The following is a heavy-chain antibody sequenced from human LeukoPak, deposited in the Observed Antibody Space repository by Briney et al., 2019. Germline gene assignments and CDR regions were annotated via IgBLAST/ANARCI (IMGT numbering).Heavy chain of an antibody. J-gene: IGHJ4*02. V-gene: IGHV1-2*02. CDR3: AREHSSSSGKVFDY. CDR2: INPNSGGT. Sequence: ASVKVSCKASGYTLPGYYMHWVRQAPGQGLEWMGWINPNSGGTNYAQKFQGRVTMTRDTSISTAYMELSRLRSDDTAVYYCAREHSSSSGKVFDYWGQGTLVTVSS. CDR1: GYTLPGYY. D-gene: IGHD6-6*01.